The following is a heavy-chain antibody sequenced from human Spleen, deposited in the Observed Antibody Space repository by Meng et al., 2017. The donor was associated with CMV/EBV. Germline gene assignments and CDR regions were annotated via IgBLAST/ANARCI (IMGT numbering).Heavy chain of an antibody. D-gene: IGHD2-21*01. Sequence: GESLKISCAASGFSFSDYYMSWIRQAPGKGLEWVSYISSSGSTIYYADSVKGRFTISRDNVKKSLYLQMNSLRAEDTAVYYCARDEAYCGCDCYSGGFDYWGQGTLVTVSS. CDR3: ARDEAYCGCDCYSGGFDY. V-gene: IGHV3-11*01. CDR1: GFSFSDYY. J-gene: IGHJ4*02. CDR2: ISSSGSTI.